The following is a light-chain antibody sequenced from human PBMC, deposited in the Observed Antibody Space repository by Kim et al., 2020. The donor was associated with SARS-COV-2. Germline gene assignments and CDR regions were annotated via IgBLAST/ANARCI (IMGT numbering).Light chain of an antibody. CDR1: QGISNY. CDR3: QNYNSAPFT. V-gene: IGKV1-27*01. CDR2: SAF. J-gene: IGKJ3*01. Sequence: ASVGDTVTITCRASQGISNYLAWYQQKPEKVPNLLIYSAFILQSGVPSRFSGGGSGTDFILTISGLQPDDVAIYYCQNYNSAPFTFAPGTKVVIK.